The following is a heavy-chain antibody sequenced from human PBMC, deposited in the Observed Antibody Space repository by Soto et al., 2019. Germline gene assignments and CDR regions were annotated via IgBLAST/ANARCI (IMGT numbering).Heavy chain of an antibody. CDR2: INSDESTT. CDR1: GFTFSSYW. J-gene: IGHJ6*02. Sequence: EVQLVESGGGLVQPGGSLRLSCAASGFTFSSYWMHWVRQAPGQGLVWVSRINSDESTTNYADSVKGRFTISRDNDKNTLYLQMNSLRAEDTAVYYCARGVRNYYGVDVWGQGTTVTVSS. CDR3: ARGVRNYYGVDV. V-gene: IGHV3-74*01.